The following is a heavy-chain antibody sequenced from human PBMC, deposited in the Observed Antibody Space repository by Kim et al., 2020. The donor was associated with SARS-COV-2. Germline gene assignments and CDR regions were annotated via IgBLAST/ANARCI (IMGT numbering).Heavy chain of an antibody. V-gene: IGHV7-4-1*02. CDR2: INTNTGNP. CDR3: ARAGRAAAIGTGDY. J-gene: IGHJ4*02. CDR1: GYDFTMYA. D-gene: IGHD6-13*01. Sequence: ASVKVSCSTSGYDFTMYAMNWVRQATGQGLEWMGWINTNTGNPTYAQAFTGRLVFSLDTSVSTAYLQLSSLRSEDTATYYCARAGRAAAIGTGDYWGQGT.